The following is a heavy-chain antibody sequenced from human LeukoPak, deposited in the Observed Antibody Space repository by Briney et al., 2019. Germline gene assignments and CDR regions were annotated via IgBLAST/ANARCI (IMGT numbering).Heavy chain of an antibody. CDR2: IYYSGST. CDR3: ARDQTGGGGMDV. D-gene: IGHD1-26*01. Sequence: SETLSLTCTVSGGSISSYYWSWIRQPPGKGLGWIGYIYYSGSTNYNPSLKSRVTISVDTSKNQFSLKLSSVTAADTAVYYCARDQTGGGGMDVWGQGTTVTVSS. V-gene: IGHV4-59*01. J-gene: IGHJ6*02. CDR1: GGSISSYY.